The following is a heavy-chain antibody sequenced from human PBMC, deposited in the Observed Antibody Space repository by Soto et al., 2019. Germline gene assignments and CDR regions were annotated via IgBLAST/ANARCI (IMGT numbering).Heavy chain of an antibody. Sequence: QVQLVQSGAEVKKPGSSVKVSCKASGGTFSSYAISWVRQAPGQGLEWMGGIIPIVGTANYAQKFQGRVTITADESTSTAYMELSSLRSEDTAVYYCASESRYCSGGSCYFLTGIDYWGQGTLVTVSS. CDR2: IIPIVGTA. D-gene: IGHD2-15*01. CDR1: GGTFSSYA. J-gene: IGHJ4*02. V-gene: IGHV1-69*12. CDR3: ASESRYCSGGSCYFLTGIDY.